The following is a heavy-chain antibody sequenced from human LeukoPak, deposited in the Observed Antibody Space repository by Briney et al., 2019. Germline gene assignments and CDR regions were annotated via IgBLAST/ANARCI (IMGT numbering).Heavy chain of an antibody. J-gene: IGHJ4*02. Sequence: PGGSLRLSCSASGFSYSNYGMHWVRQAPGKGLQWVAVISSDGSVEYFADSVKGRFRISRDNSRNTLSLEMNSLRAEDTAVYYCAKVGDGYNYFDYWGQGTLVTVSS. CDR2: ISSDGSVE. V-gene: IGHV3-30*18. CDR3: AKVGDGYNYFDY. CDR1: GFSYSNYG. D-gene: IGHD5-12*01.